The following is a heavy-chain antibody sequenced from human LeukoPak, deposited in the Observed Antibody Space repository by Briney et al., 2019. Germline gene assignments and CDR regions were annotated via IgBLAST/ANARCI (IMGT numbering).Heavy chain of an antibody. J-gene: IGHJ4*02. CDR2: INSDGTKT. Sequence: PGGSLRLSCAASGFTFGSYEMHWVRLAPGKGLTWVSRINSDGTKTDYADSVKGRFTISRDNSKNTLYLQMNSLRAEDTAIYYCASLDPFDYWGQGTLVTVSS. V-gene: IGHV3-74*01. CDR3: ASLDPFDY. CDR1: GFTFGSYE.